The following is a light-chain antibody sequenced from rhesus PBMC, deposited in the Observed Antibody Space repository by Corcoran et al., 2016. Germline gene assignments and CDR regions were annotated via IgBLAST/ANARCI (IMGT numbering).Light chain of an antibody. CDR2: KAS. CDR1: PGISSW. Sequence: DIQMTQSPSSLSASVGDTVTITCRASPGISSWLAWYQQKPGKVPNLLIYKASRLQSGVPSRDSGSGSWTDFTLTLSSLQSEDFATYYCQQYSSGFTFGPGTKLDIK. V-gene: IGKV1-22*01. CDR3: QQYSSGFT. J-gene: IGKJ3*01.